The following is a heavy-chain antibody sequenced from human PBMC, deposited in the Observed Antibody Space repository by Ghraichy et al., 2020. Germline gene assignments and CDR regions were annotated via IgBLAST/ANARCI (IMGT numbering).Heavy chain of an antibody. D-gene: IGHD2-15*01. Sequence: GGSLRLSCAASGFTFSSYAMSWVRQAPGKGLEWVSAFSGSGGSTYYADSVKGRFTISRDNSKNTLYLQMKSLRAEDTAVYYCAKYGNCSGGSCYPPDYWGQGTLVTVSS. V-gene: IGHV3-23*01. J-gene: IGHJ4*02. CDR1: GFTFSSYA. CDR2: FSGSGGST. CDR3: AKYGNCSGGSCYPPDY.